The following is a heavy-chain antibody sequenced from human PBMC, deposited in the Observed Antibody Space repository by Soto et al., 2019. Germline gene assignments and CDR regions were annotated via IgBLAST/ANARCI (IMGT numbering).Heavy chain of an antibody. CDR2: ISSDGSSK. CDR1: GFTFISYA. D-gene: IGHD3-9*01. CDR3: ARDQVNYDILTGHYPRWFDP. Sequence: GGSRRLSFAASGFTFISYALHWVRQAPGKGLEWVAVISSDGSSKSYADSVKGRFTISRDNSKNTLFLQMNSLRAEDTAVYYCARDQVNYDILTGHYPRWFDPWGQGTLVTVPS. V-gene: IGHV3-30-3*01. J-gene: IGHJ5*02.